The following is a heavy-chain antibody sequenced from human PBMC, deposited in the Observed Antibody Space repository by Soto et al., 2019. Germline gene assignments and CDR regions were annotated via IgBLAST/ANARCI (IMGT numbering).Heavy chain of an antibody. CDR3: ARVPPDGFGELLNPYGMDV. CDR1: GYTFTSYA. V-gene: IGHV1-3*01. J-gene: IGHJ6*02. CDR2: INAGNGNT. D-gene: IGHD3-10*01. Sequence: QVQLVQSGAEVKKPGASVKVSCKASGYTFTSYAMHWVRQAPGQRLEWMGWINAGNGNTKYSQKFQGRVTITRDTSASTAYMELSSLRSEDTAVYYCARVPPDGFGELLNPYGMDVWGQGTTVTVSS.